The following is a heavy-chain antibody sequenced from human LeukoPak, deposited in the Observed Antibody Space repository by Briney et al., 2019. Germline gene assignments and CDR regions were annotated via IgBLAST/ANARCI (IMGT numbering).Heavy chain of an antibody. CDR2: ISASDTYM. D-gene: IGHD6-19*01. J-gene: IGHJ4*02. CDR3: AKDQAVAGWSIDY. CDR1: GFTFSSYT. V-gene: IGHV3-21*04. Sequence: PGGSLRLSCAASGFTFSSYTMIWVRQAPGKGLEWVSSISASDTYMFYADSVKGRFTISKDSAKNLMFLHMSSLRAEDTAVYYCAKDQAVAGWSIDYWGQGTLVTVSS.